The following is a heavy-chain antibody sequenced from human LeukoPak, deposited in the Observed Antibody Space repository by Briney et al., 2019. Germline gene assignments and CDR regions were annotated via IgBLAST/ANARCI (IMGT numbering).Heavy chain of an antibody. Sequence: ASVKVSCKASGYTFTGYYMHWVRQAPGQGLEWMGWINPNSGGTNYAQKFQGRVTMTRDTSISTAYMELSRLRSDDTAVYYCARARAPVTRISSFDIRGQGTMVTVSS. CDR1: GYTFTGYY. CDR3: ARARAPVTRISSFDI. D-gene: IGHD4-17*01. CDR2: INPNSGGT. J-gene: IGHJ3*02. V-gene: IGHV1-2*02.